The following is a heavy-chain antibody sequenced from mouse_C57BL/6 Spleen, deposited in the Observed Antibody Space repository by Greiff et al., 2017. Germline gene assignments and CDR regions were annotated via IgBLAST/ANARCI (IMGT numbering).Heavy chain of an antibody. J-gene: IGHJ3*01. CDR1: GFTFSSYA. V-gene: IGHV5-4*01. CDR3: ARDYYGTPFAD. D-gene: IGHD1-1*01. CDR2: ISDGGSYT. Sequence: EVQRVESGGGLVKPGGSLKLSCAASGFTFSSYAMPWVRQTPEKRLEWVATISDGGSYTYYPDNVKGRFTISRDNAKNNLYLQMSHLKSEDTAVYYCARDYYGTPFADWGQGTLVTVSA.